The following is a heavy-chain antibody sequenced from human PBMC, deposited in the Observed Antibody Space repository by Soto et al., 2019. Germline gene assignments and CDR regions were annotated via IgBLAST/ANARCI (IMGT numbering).Heavy chain of an antibody. CDR2: IYYSGST. V-gene: IGHV4-30-4*01. J-gene: IGHJ6*02. CDR3: ARDSPNYDSSGYYLEYYGMDV. D-gene: IGHD3-22*01. CDR1: GGSISSGDYY. Sequence: SETLSLTCTVSGGSISSGDYYWSWIRQPPGKGLEWIGYIYYSGSTYYNPSLKSRVTISVDASKNQFSLKLSSVAAADTAVYYCARDSPNYDSSGYYLEYYGMDVWGQGTTVTVSS.